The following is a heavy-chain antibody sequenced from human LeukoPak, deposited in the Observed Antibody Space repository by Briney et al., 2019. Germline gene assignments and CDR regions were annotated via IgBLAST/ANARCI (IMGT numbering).Heavy chain of an antibody. J-gene: IGHJ4*02. D-gene: IGHD1-1*01. CDR3: ARGDNWNFAYLDY. V-gene: IGHV3-21*01. Sequence: GGSLRLSCAASGFTFSTYSLNWVRQAPGKGLEWVSSISSSGSYIYYADSLKGRFTITRDNAKNSLYLQMNSLRAEDTAVYYCARGDNWNFAYLDYWGQGTLVTVSS. CDR1: GFTFSTYS. CDR2: ISSSGSYI.